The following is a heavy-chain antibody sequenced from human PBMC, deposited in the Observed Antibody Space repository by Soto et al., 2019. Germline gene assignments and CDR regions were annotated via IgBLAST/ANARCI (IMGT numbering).Heavy chain of an antibody. CDR1: GGSISSGGYS. J-gene: IGHJ4*02. Sequence: SETLSLTCAVSGGSISSGGYSWSWIRQPPGKGLEWIGYIYYSGSTNYNPSLKSRVTISVDTSKDQFSLKLSSVTAADTAVYYCARCNKQWLAIDYWGQGTLVTVSS. D-gene: IGHD6-19*01. CDR3: ARCNKQWLAIDY. CDR2: IYYSGST. V-gene: IGHV4-61*08.